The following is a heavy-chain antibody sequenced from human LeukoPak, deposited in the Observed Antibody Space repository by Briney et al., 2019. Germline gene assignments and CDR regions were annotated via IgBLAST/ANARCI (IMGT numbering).Heavy chain of an antibody. D-gene: IGHD4-17*01. CDR3: ARGPVDY. CDR1: GFAFSDYY. Sequence: NPGGSLRLSCAASGFAFSDYYMNWIRQAPGKGLEWVSYISSSSSTIYYADSVKGRFTISRDNAKNSLYLQMNSLRAEDTAVYYCARGPVDYWGQGTLVTVSS. CDR2: ISSSSSTI. J-gene: IGHJ4*02. V-gene: IGHV3-11*04.